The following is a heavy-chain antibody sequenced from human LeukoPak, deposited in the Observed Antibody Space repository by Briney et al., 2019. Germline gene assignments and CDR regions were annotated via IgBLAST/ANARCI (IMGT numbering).Heavy chain of an antibody. D-gene: IGHD3-22*01. CDR1: GGSFSGYY. CDR2: INHSGST. CDR3: ARDGSGYYQYYFDY. J-gene: IGHJ4*02. Sequence: PSETLSLTCAVYGGSFSGYYWSWISQPPGKALEWSGEINHSGSTNYNPSLKGRVTISVDTSKSQFSLKLSSVTAADTAVYYCARDGSGYYQYYFDYWGQGTLVTVSS. V-gene: IGHV4-34*01.